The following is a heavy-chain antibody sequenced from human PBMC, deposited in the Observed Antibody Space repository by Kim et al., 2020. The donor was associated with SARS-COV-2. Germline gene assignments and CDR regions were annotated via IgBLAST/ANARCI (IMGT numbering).Heavy chain of an antibody. J-gene: IGHJ6*02. Sequence: GGSLRLSCAASGFTFSSYGMHWVRQAPGKGLEWVAVIWYDGSNKYYADSVKGRFTISRDNSKNTLYLQMNSLRAEDTAVYYCARVDDFWSGYFRTVYYYYGMDVWGQGTTVTVSS. D-gene: IGHD3-3*01. CDR2: IWYDGSNK. CDR1: GFTFSSYG. V-gene: IGHV3-33*01. CDR3: ARVDDFWSGYFRTVYYYYGMDV.